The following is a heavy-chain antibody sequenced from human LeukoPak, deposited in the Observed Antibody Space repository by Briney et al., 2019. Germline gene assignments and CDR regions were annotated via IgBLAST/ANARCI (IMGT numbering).Heavy chain of an antibody. V-gene: IGHV3-7*01. Sequence: GGSLRLSCAASGFTFSNYWMTWVRQAPGKGLEWVGNVRQDGSVTNYVDSVKGRFTISRDNGKNSVYLQMNSLRAEDTGFYYCGYQCSGGSCPEYWGQGTLVTVSS. D-gene: IGHD2-15*01. CDR1: GFTFSNYW. J-gene: IGHJ4*02. CDR2: VRQDGSVT. CDR3: GYQCSGGSCPEY.